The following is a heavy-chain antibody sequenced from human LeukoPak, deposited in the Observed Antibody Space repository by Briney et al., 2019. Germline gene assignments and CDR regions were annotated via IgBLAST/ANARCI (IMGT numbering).Heavy chain of an antibody. CDR3: ARLDGSNFDY. CDR1: GYTFTGYY. J-gene: IGHJ4*02. Sequence: ASVKVSCKASGYTFTGYYMHWVRQAPGQGLEWMGGIIPIFGTANYAQKFQGRVTITADESTSTAYMELSSLRSEDTAVYYCARLDGSNFDYWGQGTLVTVSS. D-gene: IGHD5-24*01. CDR2: IIPIFGTA. V-gene: IGHV1-69*13.